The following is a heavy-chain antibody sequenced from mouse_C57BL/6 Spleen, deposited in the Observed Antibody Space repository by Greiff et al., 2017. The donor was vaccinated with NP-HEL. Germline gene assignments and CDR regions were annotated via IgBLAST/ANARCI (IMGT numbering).Heavy chain of an antibody. CDR3: ARSDHGYYFDY. CDR2: IRNKANGYTT. Sequence: EVKLVESGGGLVQPGGSLSLSCAASGFTFTDYYMSWVRQPPGTALEWLGFIRNKANGYTTEYSASVKGRFTISRDNSQSILYLQMNALRAEDSAVYYCARSDHGYYFDYWGQGTTLTVSS. J-gene: IGHJ2*01. V-gene: IGHV7-3*01. CDR1: GFTFTDYY.